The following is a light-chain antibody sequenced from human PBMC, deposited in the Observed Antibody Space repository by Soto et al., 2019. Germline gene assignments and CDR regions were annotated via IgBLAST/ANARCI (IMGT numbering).Light chain of an antibody. Sequence: DIQVTQSPSTLSASVGDRVIIACRAIQTADKWVAWYQQKPGKAPNVLIYDASRLESGVPSRFSGSGSGTLFTLTISNLQPDDFATYYCQQYNDYPYTFGQGTKVEI. CDR2: DAS. CDR3: QQYNDYPYT. V-gene: IGKV1-5*01. J-gene: IGKJ2*01. CDR1: QTADKW.